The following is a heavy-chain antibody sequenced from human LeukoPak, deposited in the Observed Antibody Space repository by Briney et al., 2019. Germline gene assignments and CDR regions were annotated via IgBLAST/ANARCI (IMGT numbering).Heavy chain of an antibody. J-gene: IGHJ4*02. D-gene: IGHD5-24*01. CDR2: IIPILGIA. CDR3: ARDKDGYTRDY. CDR1: GGTFSSYT. V-gene: IGHV1-69*04. Sequence: SVKVSCKASGGTFSSYTISWVRQAPGQGLEWMGRIIPILGIANYAQKFQGRVTITADKSTSTAYMELSSLRSGDTAVYYCARDKDGYTRDYWGQGTLVTVSS.